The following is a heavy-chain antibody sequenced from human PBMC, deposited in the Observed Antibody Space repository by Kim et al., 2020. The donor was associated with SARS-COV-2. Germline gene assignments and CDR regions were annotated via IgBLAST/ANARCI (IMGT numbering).Heavy chain of an antibody. CDR2: INTNTGNP. V-gene: IGHV7-4-1*02. J-gene: IGHJ4*02. CDR3: ARVSPDYYGSGSLNFDY. CDR1: GYTFTSYA. D-gene: IGHD3-10*01. Sequence: ASVKVSCKASGYTFTSYAMNWVRQAPGQGLEWMGWINTNTGNPTYAQGFTGRFVFTLDTSVSTAYLQLSSLKAEDTAVYYCARVSPDYYGSGSLNFDYWGQGTLVTVSS.